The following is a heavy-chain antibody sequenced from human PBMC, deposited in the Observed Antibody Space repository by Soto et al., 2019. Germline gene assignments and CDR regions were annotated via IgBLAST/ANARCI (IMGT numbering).Heavy chain of an antibody. Sequence: EVQLVESGGGWVQPGGSLRLSCAASGFTVSSNYISWVRQAPGKGLEWVSVVYSGGSAYYADSVKGRFSSSKDNSKNSLYLQMNKLRVEDTAVYYCTRDSHKGYWGQGTLVTVAS. V-gene: IGHV3-66*01. CDR2: VYSGGSA. CDR1: GFTVSSNY. CDR3: TRDSHKGY. J-gene: IGHJ4*02.